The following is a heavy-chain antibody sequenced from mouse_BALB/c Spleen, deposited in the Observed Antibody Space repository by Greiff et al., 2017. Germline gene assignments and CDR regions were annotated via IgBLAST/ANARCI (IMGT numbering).Heavy chain of an antibody. J-gene: IGHJ1*01. CDR2: INSNGGST. D-gene: IGHD1-1*01. CDR3: ARQDYGSSYGYFDV. CDR1: GFTFSSYY. Sequence: EVKLVESGGGLVKLGGSLKLSCAASGFTFSSYYMSWVRQTPEKRLELVAAINSNGGSTYYPDTVKGRFTISRDNAKNTLYLQMSSLKSEDTALYYCARQDYGSSYGYFDVWGAGTTVTVSS. V-gene: IGHV5-6-2*01.